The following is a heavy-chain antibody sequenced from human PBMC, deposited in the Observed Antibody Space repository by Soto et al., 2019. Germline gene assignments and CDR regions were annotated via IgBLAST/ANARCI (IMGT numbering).Heavy chain of an antibody. CDR3: TRGPRPSSSGTGAY. CDR1: GFSFSSYA. Sequence: GGSLRLSCTASGFSFSSYAMNWVRQAPGKGLEWVSGISGSGDSTKYADSVKGRFTISRDNSKNTLYLQLDSLRVEDTAVYYCTRGPRPSSSGTGAYWGPGTQVTVSS. J-gene: IGHJ4*02. CDR2: ISGSGDST. V-gene: IGHV3-23*01. D-gene: IGHD1-26*01.